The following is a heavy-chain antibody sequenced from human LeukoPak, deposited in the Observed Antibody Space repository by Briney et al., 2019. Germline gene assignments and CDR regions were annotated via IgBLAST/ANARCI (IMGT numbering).Heavy chain of an antibody. J-gene: IGHJ2*01. D-gene: IGHD2-2*02. CDR3: VRAAPDTRYRHFDF. CDR2: ISGSGGST. CDR1: GFTFSSYA. Sequence: GGSLRLSCAASGFTFSSYAMSWVRQAPGKGLEWVSGISGSGGSTYYADSVKGRFIISRDNAENSLSLQMSSLRVEDTAVYYCVRAAPDTRYRHFDFWGRGTLVSVSS. V-gene: IGHV3-23*01.